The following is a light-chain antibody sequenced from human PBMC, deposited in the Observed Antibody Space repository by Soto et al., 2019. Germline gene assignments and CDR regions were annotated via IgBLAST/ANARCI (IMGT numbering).Light chain of an antibody. J-gene: IGKJ5*01. V-gene: IGKV1-39*01. CDR1: QSISRN. Sequence: DIQMTQSPSSLSASVGDRVTITCRASQSISRNLNWYQHKPGKAPKLLIYAASSLQNGVPSRFSGGGSGTEFSLSISSLQPEDCGTYYCQQSYTTASITFGQGTRLEIK. CDR3: QQSYTTASIT. CDR2: AAS.